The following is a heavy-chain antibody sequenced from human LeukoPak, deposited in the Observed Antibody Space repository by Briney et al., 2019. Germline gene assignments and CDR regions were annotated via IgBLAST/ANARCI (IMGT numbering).Heavy chain of an antibody. CDR1: GFSVYSNY. Sequence: GGSLRLSCAATGFSVYSNYMSWVRQAPGKGLDWVSVIYSDGSTYYADSVKGRFTLSRDNSKNTLYLQMNSLRAEDTAVYYCARAILGYSYTLDYWGQGTLVTVSS. J-gene: IGHJ4*02. CDR3: ARAILGYSYTLDY. D-gene: IGHD5-12*01. CDR2: IYSDGST. V-gene: IGHV3-53*01.